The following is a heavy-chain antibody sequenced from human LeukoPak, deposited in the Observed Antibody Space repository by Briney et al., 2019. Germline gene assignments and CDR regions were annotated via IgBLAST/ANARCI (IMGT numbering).Heavy chain of an antibody. J-gene: IGHJ4*02. Sequence: SETLSLTCPVSCGSISNYYWRWIRQAPGKGLEWVGYIYQGENPNNNPSLKSRVTISVHPAQSQLALTVNSVTAADPAVYYCARGLLWPLNYFDCWGQGILVTVSS. V-gene: IGHV4-59*01. CDR3: ARGLLWPLNYFDC. CDR2: IYQGENP. CDR1: CGSISNYY. D-gene: IGHD3-10*01.